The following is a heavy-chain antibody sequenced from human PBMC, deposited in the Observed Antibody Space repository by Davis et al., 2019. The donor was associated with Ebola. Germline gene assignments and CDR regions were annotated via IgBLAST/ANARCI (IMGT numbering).Heavy chain of an antibody. Sequence: GGSLRLSCAASGFTFSSYCVHWVRQAPGKGLARVALIWYDGSNKYYVYSVKGRFTISRDNSKNTLYLQMNSLRAEDTAVYYCARGDSGSYYNHKRTYYYYGMYVWGQGTTVTVSS. V-gene: IGHV3-33*01. D-gene: IGHD3-10*01. CDR2: IWYDGSNK. CDR1: GFTFSSYC. CDR3: ARGDSGSYYNHKRTYYYYGMYV. J-gene: IGHJ6*02.